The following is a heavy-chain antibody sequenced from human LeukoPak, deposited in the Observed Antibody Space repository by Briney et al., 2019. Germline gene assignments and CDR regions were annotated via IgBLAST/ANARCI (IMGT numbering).Heavy chain of an antibody. D-gene: IGHD3-16*02. CDR3: ARDRYFPTPGTNDLYYYYYGMDI. CDR2: ISTGDGDT. Sequence: ASVKVSCKPSGYTSTNYAIHWVRQAPGQGLEWMGWISTGDGDTKYSQKFQGRVTITRDTSASTAYMDLRSLRSEDTAIYYCARDRYFPTPGTNDLYYYYYGMDIWGQGTTVTVSS. CDR1: GYTSTNYA. J-gene: IGHJ6*02. V-gene: IGHV1-3*04.